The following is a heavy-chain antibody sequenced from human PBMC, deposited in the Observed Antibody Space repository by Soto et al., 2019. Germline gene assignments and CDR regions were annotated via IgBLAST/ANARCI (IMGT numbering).Heavy chain of an antibody. Sequence: EVQLVESGGGLVKPGGSLRLSCAASGFTFNSYTMNWVRQAPGKGLEWVSSISSRSSYIYYADSVKGRFTISRDNAKNSLYLQMNSLRAEDTAVYYCARDIAVAGQIDYWGQGTLVTVSS. CDR1: GFTFNSYT. CDR3: ARDIAVAGQIDY. J-gene: IGHJ4*02. CDR2: ISSRSSYI. V-gene: IGHV3-21*01. D-gene: IGHD6-19*01.